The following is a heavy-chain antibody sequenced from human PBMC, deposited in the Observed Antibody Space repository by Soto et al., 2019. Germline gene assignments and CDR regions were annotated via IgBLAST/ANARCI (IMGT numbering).Heavy chain of an antibody. CDR2: ISSSSSTI. D-gene: IGHD4-4*01. J-gene: IGHJ6*02. CDR3: ARTMTTVTHYYYYYYGMDV. V-gene: IGHV3-48*02. Sequence: GGSLRLSCAASGFTFSSYSMNWVRQAPGKGLEWVSYISSSSSTIYYADSVKGRFTISRDNAKNSLYLQMNSLRDEDTAVYYCARTMTTVTHYYYYYYGMDVWGQGTTVTVSS. CDR1: GFTFSSYS.